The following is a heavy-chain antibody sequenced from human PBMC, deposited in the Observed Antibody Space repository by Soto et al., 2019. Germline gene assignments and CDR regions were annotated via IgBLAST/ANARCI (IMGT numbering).Heavy chain of an antibody. CDR2: INHSGST. J-gene: IGHJ6*02. Sequence: SETLSLTCAVYGGSFSGYYWSWIRQPPGKGLEWIGEINHSGSTIYNPSLKSRVTFSVDTSKIQFSLKLSSLTAADTAVYYCARARRYFDWLSPLGMDVWGQGTTVTVSS. D-gene: IGHD3-9*01. CDR3: ARARRYFDWLSPLGMDV. CDR1: GGSFSGYY. V-gene: IGHV4-34*01.